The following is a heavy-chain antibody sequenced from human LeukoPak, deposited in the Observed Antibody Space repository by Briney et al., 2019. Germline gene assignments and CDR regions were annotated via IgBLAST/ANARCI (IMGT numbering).Heavy chain of an antibody. J-gene: IGHJ4*02. D-gene: IGHD4-17*01. Sequence: GGSLRLSCTASGFTFGDYAMSWVRQAPGKGLEWVGFIRSKAYGGTTEYAASVKGRFTISRDDSKSIAYLQMNSLKTEDTAVYYCTRGGGSTVTMGPLPFDYWDQGTLVTVSS. CDR1: GFTFGDYA. CDR2: IRSKAYGGTT. CDR3: TRGGGSTVTMGPLPFDY. V-gene: IGHV3-49*04.